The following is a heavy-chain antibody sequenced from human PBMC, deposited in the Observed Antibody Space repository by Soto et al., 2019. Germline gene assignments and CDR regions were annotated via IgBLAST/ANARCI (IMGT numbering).Heavy chain of an antibody. Sequence: QVQLVQSGAEVKKPGASVKVSCKASGYTFTSYYMHWVRQAPGQGLEWMGIINPSGGSTSYAQKFQGRVTMTRDTSTSTGYMELSSLRSEDTAVYYCARRLITGTGDVWGQGTTVTVSS. CDR3: ARRLITGTGDV. J-gene: IGHJ6*02. CDR1: GYTFTSYY. V-gene: IGHV1-46*01. D-gene: IGHD1-20*01. CDR2: INPSGGST.